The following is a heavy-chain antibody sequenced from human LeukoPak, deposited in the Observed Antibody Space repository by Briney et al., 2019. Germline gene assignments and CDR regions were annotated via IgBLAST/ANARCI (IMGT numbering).Heavy chain of an antibody. CDR3: ASLGGYCSSISCTDY. J-gene: IGHJ4*02. CDR2: IHYSGST. D-gene: IGHD2-2*01. CDR1: GGSISSGGYS. V-gene: IGHV4-61*08. Sequence: SQTLSLTCAVSGGSISSGGYSWSWIRQPPGKGLEWIGYIHYSGSTNYNPSLKSRVTISVDTSKNQFSLKMSSVTAADTAVYYCASLGGYCSSISCTDYWGQGTLVTVSS.